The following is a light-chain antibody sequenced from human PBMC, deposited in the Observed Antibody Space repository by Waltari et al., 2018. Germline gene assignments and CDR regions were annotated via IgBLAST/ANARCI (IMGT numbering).Light chain of an antibody. CDR1: NIGIRS. CDR3: QVWDSNNDHAFWV. CDR2: SDT. J-gene: IGLJ3*02. V-gene: IGLV3-21*04. Sequence: SYVLTQPPSVSVAPGETASIACGGNNIGIRSVHWYQQKPGQAPVLVIYSDTDRPSGLPERFSGSNSGNTATLTISRVEAGDEADYYCQVWDSNNDHAFWVFGGGTNLTVL.